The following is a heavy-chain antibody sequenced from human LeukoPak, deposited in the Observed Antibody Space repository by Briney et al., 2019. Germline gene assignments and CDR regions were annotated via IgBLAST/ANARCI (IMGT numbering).Heavy chain of an antibody. J-gene: IGHJ6*02. CDR1: GDSVSSNSAA. CDR2: TYYTSKWYN. CDR3: ARPWFGELSDYYYYGMDV. D-gene: IGHD3-10*01. Sequence: SQSLSLTCAISGDSVSSNSAAWNWIRQSPSRGLEWLGRTYYTSKWYNDYAVSVKSRITINPDTSKNQFSLQLNSATPEETAVYYCARPWFGELSDYYYYGMDVWGQGTTVTVSS. V-gene: IGHV6-1*01.